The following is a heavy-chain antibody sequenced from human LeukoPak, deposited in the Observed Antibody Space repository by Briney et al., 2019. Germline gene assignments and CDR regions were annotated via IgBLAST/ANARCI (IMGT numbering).Heavy chain of an antibody. V-gene: IGHV3-23*01. CDR1: GFTFSSYA. D-gene: IGHD2-2*01. CDR3: AKGGGYCSITSCYDQIAYYYYGMDV. CDR2: ISGSGGST. Sequence: GGSLRLSCAASGFTFSSYAMSWVRQAPGKGLEWVSAISGSGGSTYYADSVRGRFTISRDNSKNTLYLQMNSLRAEDTAVYYCAKGGGYCSITSCYDQIAYYYYGMDVWGQGTTVTVSS. J-gene: IGHJ6*02.